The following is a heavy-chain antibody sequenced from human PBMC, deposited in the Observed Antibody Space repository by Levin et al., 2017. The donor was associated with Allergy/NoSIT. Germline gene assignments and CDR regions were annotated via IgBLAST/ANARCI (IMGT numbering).Heavy chain of an antibody. CDR1: GFTFGDYA. CDR2: IRSKAYGGTT. CDR3: SRDHVRPGDYFDY. J-gene: IGHJ4*02. Sequence: GGSLRLSCTGSGFTFGDYAMSWFRQAPGKGLEWVGFIRSKAYGGTTEYAASVKGRFTISRDDSESIAYLQMNSLKSEDTAVYYCSRDHVRPGDYFDYWGQGTLVTVSS. V-gene: IGHV3-49*03. D-gene: IGHD3-10*01.